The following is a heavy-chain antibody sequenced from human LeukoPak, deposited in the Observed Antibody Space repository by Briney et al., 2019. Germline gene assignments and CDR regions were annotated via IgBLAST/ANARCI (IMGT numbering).Heavy chain of an antibody. Sequence: SETLSLTCTVSGGSMSSYYWSWIRQPPGKGLEWIGSIYYSGSTNYNPSLKSRVTISVDTSKNQFSLRLSSVTAADTAVYYCARDHRAYSYGLFDNWGQGTLVTVSS. CDR1: GGSMSSYY. J-gene: IGHJ4*02. CDR3: ARDHRAYSYGLFDN. V-gene: IGHV4-59*01. D-gene: IGHD5-18*01. CDR2: IYYSGST.